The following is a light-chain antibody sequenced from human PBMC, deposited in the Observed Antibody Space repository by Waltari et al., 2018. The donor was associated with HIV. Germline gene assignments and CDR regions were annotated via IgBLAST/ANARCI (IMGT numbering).Light chain of an antibody. CDR3: QNYNNVPRT. CDR1: QAISNS. Sequence: DIQMTQSPSSLSASVGDRVTITCRASQAISNSLAWYQQKPGKVPQLLIYAASTLTSGVPSRVSGFGSGTNFPLAITSVRPGDVATYFCQNYNNVPRTFGQGTKVEIK. V-gene: IGKV1-27*01. CDR2: AAS. J-gene: IGKJ1*01.